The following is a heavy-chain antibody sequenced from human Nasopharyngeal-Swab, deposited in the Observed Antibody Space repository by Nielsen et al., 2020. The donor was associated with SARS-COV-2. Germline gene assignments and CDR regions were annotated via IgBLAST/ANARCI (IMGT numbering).Heavy chain of an antibody. Sequence: SVKVSCKASGGTSSSYAISWVRQAPGQGLEWMGRIIPILGIANYAQKFQGRVTITADKSTSTAYMELSSLRSEDTAVYYCARDCSVAVAGTFCWIRSCMDVWGQGTTVTVSS. CDR3: ARDCSVAVAGTFCWIRSCMDV. CDR1: GGTSSSYA. J-gene: IGHJ6*02. D-gene: IGHD6-19*01. V-gene: IGHV1-69*04. CDR2: IIPILGIA.